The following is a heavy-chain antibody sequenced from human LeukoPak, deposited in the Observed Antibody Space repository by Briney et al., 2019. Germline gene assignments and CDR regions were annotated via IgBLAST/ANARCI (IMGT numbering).Heavy chain of an antibody. J-gene: IGHJ6*03. CDR3: ARALSNYVDYHYYYYMDV. CDR1: GFTFDDYG. V-gene: IGHV3-20*04. CDR2: INWNGVST. Sequence: GGSLRLSCAASGFTFDDYGMSWVRQAPGKGLEWVSGINWNGVSTSYVDSVKGRFTICRDNAKNSLYLQMNSLRAEDTALYYCARALSNYVDYHYYYYMDVWGKGTTVTVSS. D-gene: IGHD4-11*01.